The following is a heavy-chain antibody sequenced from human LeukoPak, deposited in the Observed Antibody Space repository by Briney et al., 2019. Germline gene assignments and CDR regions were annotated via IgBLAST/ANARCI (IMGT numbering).Heavy chain of an antibody. CDR3: AKTRDLINYDAFHI. CDR2: ISDRGGST. CDR1: EFTFSSYA. J-gene: IGHJ3*02. Sequence: GGSLRLSCAASEFTFSSYAMCWVGQPPEKGLEGVSAISDRGGSTYYADSVKGRFTISRDNYKNTLYLQMDSLRAEDTAVYYCAKTRDLINYDAFHIWGQGTMVTVSS. D-gene: IGHD4-11*01. V-gene: IGHV3-23*01.